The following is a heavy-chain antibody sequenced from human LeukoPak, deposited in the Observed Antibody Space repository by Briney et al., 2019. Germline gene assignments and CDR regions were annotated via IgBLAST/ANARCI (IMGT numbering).Heavy chain of an antibody. Sequence: PGGSLRLSCAASGFTFTNYPMSWVRLAPGKGLEWVSAISGSGGSIYYADSVKGRFTISRDKSKNTLFLQMNTLGAEDTAVYYCARSREDDSSGYYYSNFDYWGQGTLVTVSS. CDR1: GFTFTNYP. D-gene: IGHD3-22*01. CDR3: ARSREDDSSGYYYSNFDY. CDR2: ISGSGGSI. V-gene: IGHV3-23*01. J-gene: IGHJ4*02.